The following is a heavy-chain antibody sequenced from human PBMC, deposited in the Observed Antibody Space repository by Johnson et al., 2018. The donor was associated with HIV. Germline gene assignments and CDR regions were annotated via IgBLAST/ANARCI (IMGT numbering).Heavy chain of an antibody. CDR2: ISGSGGST. V-gene: IGHV3-23*04. CDR3: AKGRGYDYDALDF. D-gene: IGHD5-12*01. J-gene: IGHJ3*01. CDR1: GFTVSSNY. Sequence: EVQLVESGGGLIQPGGSLRLSCAASGFTVSSNYMTWVRQAPGKGLEWVSVISGSGGSTYYADAVTGRFTISRDNSKDTLYLQMSSLRAEDTAVYYCAKGRGYDYDALDFWGQGTMVTVSS.